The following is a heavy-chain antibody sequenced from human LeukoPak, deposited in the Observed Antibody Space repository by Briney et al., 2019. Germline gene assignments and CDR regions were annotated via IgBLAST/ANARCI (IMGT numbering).Heavy chain of an antibody. CDR1: GYSFTSYW. CDR2: IDPSDSYT. J-gene: IGHJ5*02. Sequence: TGEPLKISCKGSGYSFTSYWISWVRQMPGKGLEWMGRIDPSDSYTNYSPSFQGHVTISVDKSISTTYLQWSSLKASDTAMYYCARRLQRHFDPWGQGTLVTVSS. D-gene: IGHD2-15*01. V-gene: IGHV5-10-1*01. CDR3: ARRLQRHFDP.